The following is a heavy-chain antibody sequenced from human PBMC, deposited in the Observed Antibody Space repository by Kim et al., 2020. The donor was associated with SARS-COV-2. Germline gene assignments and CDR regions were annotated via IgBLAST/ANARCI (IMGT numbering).Heavy chain of an antibody. CDR1: GGSISSNY. D-gene: IGHD3-10*01. J-gene: IGHJ4*02. CDR3: ARSRRGEY. Sequence: SETLSLTCTVSGGSISSNYWSWIRQPPGKGLEWIGYIYYSGNTNYNPSLKSRVTISVATAKNQFSLRLSSVTAAATAVYDCARSRRGEYWGQGSLVTGSS. CDR2: IYYSGNT. V-gene: IGHV4-59*08.